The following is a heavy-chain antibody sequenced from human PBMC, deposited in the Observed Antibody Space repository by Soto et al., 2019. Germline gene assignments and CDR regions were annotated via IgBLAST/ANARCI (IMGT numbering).Heavy chain of an antibody. V-gene: IGHV1-69*12. CDR3: ARHVPAAGYYYGMDV. CDR1: GGTFSSYA. J-gene: IGHJ6*02. D-gene: IGHD2-2*01. CDR2: IIPIFGTA. Sequence: QVQLVQSGAEVKKPGSSVKVSCKASGGTFSSYAIRWVRQAPGQGLEWMGGIIPIFGTANYAQKFQGRVTITADESTSTAYMEHSSPRSEDTVVYYCARHVPAAGYYYGMDVWGQGTTVTVSS.